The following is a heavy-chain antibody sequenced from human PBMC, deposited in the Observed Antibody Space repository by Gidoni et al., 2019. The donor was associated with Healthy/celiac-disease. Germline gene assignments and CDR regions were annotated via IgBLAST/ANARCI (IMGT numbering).Heavy chain of an antibody. J-gene: IGHJ4*02. CDR1: GGSFSGYY. CDR2: INHSGST. CDR3: ARVKRAGYVDTAMVIYFDY. Sequence: QVQLQQWGAGLLKPSETLSLTCAVYGGSFSGYYCSGIRQPPGKGLEWIGEINHSGSTNYNPSLKSRVTISVDTSKNQFSLKLSSVTAADTAVYYCARVKRAGYVDTAMVIYFDYWGQGTLVTVSS. D-gene: IGHD5-18*01. V-gene: IGHV4-34*01.